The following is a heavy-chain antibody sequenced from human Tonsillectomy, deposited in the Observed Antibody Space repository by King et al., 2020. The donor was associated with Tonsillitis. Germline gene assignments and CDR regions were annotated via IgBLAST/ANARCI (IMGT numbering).Heavy chain of an antibody. Sequence: VQLVQSGAEVKKPGASVKVSCKASGYTFTSYGISWVRQAPGQGLEWMGWIGPYNGNTIYAQKFQGRVTMTTDTSTSTVYMELRSLRSDDTAVFYCARDGGRWHYYDSSPFDYWGQGTLVTVSS. CDR3: ARDGGRWHYYDSSPFDY. J-gene: IGHJ4*02. D-gene: IGHD3-22*01. V-gene: IGHV1-18*04. CDR1: GYTFTSYG. CDR2: IGPYNGNT.